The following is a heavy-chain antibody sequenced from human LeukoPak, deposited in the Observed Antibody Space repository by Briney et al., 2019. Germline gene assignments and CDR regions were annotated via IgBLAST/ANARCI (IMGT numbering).Heavy chain of an antibody. CDR2: ISSSSTYI. D-gene: IGHD5-12*01. J-gene: IGHJ3*02. CDR1: GFTFSRDS. V-gene: IGHV3-21*01. Sequence: PGGSLRLSCAASGFTFSRDSMNWVRQAPGKGLEWVSSISSSSTYIYYADSVKGRCTISRDDAKNSLHLQMNSLRAEDTAVYYCARGGGYSGYDLDAFDIWGQGTMVTVSS. CDR3: ARGGGYSGYDLDAFDI.